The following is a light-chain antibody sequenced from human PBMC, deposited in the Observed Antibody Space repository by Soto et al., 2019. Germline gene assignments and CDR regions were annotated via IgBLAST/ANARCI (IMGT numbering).Light chain of an antibody. CDR3: AAWDDSLYGVV. V-gene: IGLV1-44*01. J-gene: IGLJ2*01. Sequence: QSVLTQPTSASGTPGQRVNISCSGSSSNVGSNSVNWYQHFPGTAPKVLIYRSTQRPSGVPDRFSGSKSGTSASLAISGLQSEDEADFYCAAWDDSLYGVVFGGGTKLTVL. CDR2: RST. CDR1: SSNVGSNS.